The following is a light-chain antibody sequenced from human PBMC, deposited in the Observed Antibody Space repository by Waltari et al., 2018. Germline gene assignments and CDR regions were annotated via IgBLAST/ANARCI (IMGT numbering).Light chain of an antibody. Sequence: EIVLTQSPATLSLSPGERATLSCRASQSVSRYLAWYQQKPGQALRLLIYDASNRATGIPARFSGSGSGTDFTLTISSLEPEDFAIYYCQQRTSWPAITFGQGTRLAIK. CDR2: DAS. J-gene: IGKJ5*01. CDR1: QSVSRY. CDR3: QQRTSWPAIT. V-gene: IGKV3-11*01.